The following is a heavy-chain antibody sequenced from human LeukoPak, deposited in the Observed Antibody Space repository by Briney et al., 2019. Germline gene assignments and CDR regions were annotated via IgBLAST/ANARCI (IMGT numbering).Heavy chain of an antibody. D-gene: IGHD2-2*01. Sequence: NPSETLSLTCAVYGGSFSGYYWSWIRQPPGKGPEWIGEINHRGSTNYNPSLKSRATISVDTSKNQFSLKLSSVTAADTAVYYCARENRLGYCSSTSCLPFDYWGQGTLVTVSS. CDR2: INHRGST. J-gene: IGHJ4*02. CDR3: ARENRLGYCSSTSCLPFDY. CDR1: GGSFSGYY. V-gene: IGHV4-34*01.